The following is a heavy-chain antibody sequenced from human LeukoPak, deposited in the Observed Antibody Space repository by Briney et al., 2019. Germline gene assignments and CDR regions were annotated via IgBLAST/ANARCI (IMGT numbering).Heavy chain of an antibody. V-gene: IGHV3-23*01. CDR2: ISGSGGST. CDR3: AKDRSCTNDICHGDFDY. Sequence: TGGSLRLSCAASGFTFSSYAVSWVRQAAGKGLGWVSSISGSGGSTYSADSVKGRFTISRDNSKNTLYLQMNSLRAEDTALYYCAKDRSCTNDICHGDFDYWGQGTLVTVSS. CDR1: GFTFSSYA. D-gene: IGHD2-8*01. J-gene: IGHJ4*02.